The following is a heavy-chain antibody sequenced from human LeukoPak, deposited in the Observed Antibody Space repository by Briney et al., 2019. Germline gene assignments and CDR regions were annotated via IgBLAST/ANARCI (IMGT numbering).Heavy chain of an antibody. CDR1: GFTFSTYA. V-gene: IGHV3-23*01. Sequence: GGSLRLSCAAFGFTFSTYAMSWVRQAPGKGLEWVSAISGSGGSTYYADSVKGRFTISRDNSKNTLYLQMNSLKAEDTAVYYCAKGRPITMIVVVTIDFDYWGQGTLVTVSS. D-gene: IGHD3-22*01. CDR3: AKGRPITMIVVVTIDFDY. CDR2: ISGSGGST. J-gene: IGHJ4*02.